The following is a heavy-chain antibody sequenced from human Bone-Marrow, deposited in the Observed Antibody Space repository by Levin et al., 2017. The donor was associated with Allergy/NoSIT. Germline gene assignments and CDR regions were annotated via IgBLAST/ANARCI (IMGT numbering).Heavy chain of an antibody. Sequence: GGSLRLSCAASGFTFSSYAMHWVRQAPGKGLEWVAVISYDGSNKYYADSVKGRFTISRDNSKNTLYLQMNSLRAEDTAVYYCARDLSYDSSGYYGDAFDIWGQGTMVTVSS. CDR3: ARDLSYDSSGYYGDAFDI. CDR1: GFTFSSYA. CDR2: ISYDGSNK. V-gene: IGHV3-30-3*01. D-gene: IGHD3-22*01. J-gene: IGHJ3*02.